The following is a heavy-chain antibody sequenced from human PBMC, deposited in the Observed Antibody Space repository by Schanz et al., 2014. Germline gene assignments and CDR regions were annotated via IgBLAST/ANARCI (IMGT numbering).Heavy chain of an antibody. CDR3: APREFFDSTTFDS. D-gene: IGHD2-2*01. CDR2: INPRSGTT. CDR1: GYTFTTYY. V-gene: IGHV1-46*03. Sequence: QVQLVQSGAEAKKPGVSVKLSCKASGYTFTTYYIHWVRHAPGQGLEWMGKINPRSGTTRIAQNFQGRLIVTRNASTNTVNMELSSLRSEDTAVYYCAPREFFDSTTFDSWGQGTLVTVSS. J-gene: IGHJ4*02.